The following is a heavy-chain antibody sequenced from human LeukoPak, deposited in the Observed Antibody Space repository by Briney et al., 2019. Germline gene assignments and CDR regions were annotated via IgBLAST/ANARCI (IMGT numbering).Heavy chain of an antibody. CDR1: GYTYVLHG. D-gene: IGHD4-11*01. J-gene: IGHJ6*02. Sequence: ASVKVSCKASGYTYVLHGISWVRQAPGQGLEWLGWISPYSNYSNHAQNFQGRVTMTTDTSTSTVYMELSSLRSEDTAVYYCARNPMTTVTTNYYYGMDVWGQGTTVTVSS. CDR2: ISPYSNYS. CDR3: ARNPMTTVTTNYYYGMDV. V-gene: IGHV1-18*01.